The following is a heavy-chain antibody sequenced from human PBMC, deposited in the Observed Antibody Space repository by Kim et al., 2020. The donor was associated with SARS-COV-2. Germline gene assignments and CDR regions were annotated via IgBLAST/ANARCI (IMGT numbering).Heavy chain of an antibody. Sequence: SETLSLTCTVSTDSISGYYWNWIRQSPGKRLEWIGRISTSGGTNYNPSLKSRVTMSVDTSKNQFSLKLKSVTAADTAVYFCARGRAGVVPSPIMGLGPYYDYYALDVWGQGTTVSVSS. CDR3: ARGRAGVVPSPIMGLGPYYDYYALDV. CDR2: ISTSGGT. V-gene: IGHV4-4*07. J-gene: IGHJ6*02. CDR1: TDSISGYY. D-gene: IGHD3-3*01.